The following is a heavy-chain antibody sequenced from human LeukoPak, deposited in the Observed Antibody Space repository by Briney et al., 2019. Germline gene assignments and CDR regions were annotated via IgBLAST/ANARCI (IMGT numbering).Heavy chain of an antibody. Sequence: ASVKVSCKASGYTFTGYYMHWVRQAPGQGLEWMGWINPNSGGANYAQKFQGRVTMTRDTSISTAYMELSRLRSDDTAVYYCARDQGVCSSTSCYTYWFDPWGQGTLVTVSS. V-gene: IGHV1-2*02. D-gene: IGHD2-2*02. J-gene: IGHJ5*02. CDR1: GYTFTGYY. CDR2: INPNSGGA. CDR3: ARDQGVCSSTSCYTYWFDP.